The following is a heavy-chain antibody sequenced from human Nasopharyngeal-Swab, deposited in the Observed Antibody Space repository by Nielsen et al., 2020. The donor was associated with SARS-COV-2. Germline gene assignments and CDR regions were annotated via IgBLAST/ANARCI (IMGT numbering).Heavy chain of an antibody. D-gene: IGHD3-10*01. CDR1: GFTFDDYS. CDR2: ISWNSGSI. CDR3: AKGGSGSYQYYSDF. J-gene: IGHJ4*02. V-gene: IGHV3-9*01. Sequence: GGSLRLSCAASGFTFDDYSMHWVRQAPGKGLEWVSGISWNSGSIGYADSVQGRFSIYRDNAKNSLYLQMDSLRPEDTALYYCAKGGSGSYQYYSDFWGQGTLVTVSS.